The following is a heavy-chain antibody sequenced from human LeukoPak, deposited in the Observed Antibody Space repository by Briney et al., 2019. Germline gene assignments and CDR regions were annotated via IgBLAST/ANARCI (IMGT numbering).Heavy chain of an antibody. V-gene: IGHV4-34*01. J-gene: IGHJ4*02. CDR3: ARAGWLYFDY. CDR1: GGSFSGYY. CDR2: INHSGST. Sequence: PSETLSLTCAVYGGSFSGYYWSWIRQPPGKGLEWIGEINHSGSTNYNPPLKSRVTISVDTSKNQFSLKLSSVTAADTAVYYCARAGWLYFDYWGQGTLVTVSS. D-gene: IGHD5-12*01.